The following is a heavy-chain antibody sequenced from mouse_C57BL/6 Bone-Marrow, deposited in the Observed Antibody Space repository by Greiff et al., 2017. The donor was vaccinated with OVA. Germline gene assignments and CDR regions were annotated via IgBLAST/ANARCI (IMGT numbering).Heavy chain of an antibody. CDR2: ISSGGSYT. V-gene: IGHV5-6*01. CDR3: AREDPAYGSYAMDY. D-gene: IGHD2-1*01. CDR1: GFTFSSYG. J-gene: IGHJ4*01. Sequence: EVKLMESGGDLVKPGGSLKLSCAASGFTFSSYGMSWVRQTPDKRLEWVATISSGGSYTYYPESLKGRFTISRDNAKNTLYLQISSLKSKDTAMYYCAREDPAYGSYAMDYWGQGTSVTVSS.